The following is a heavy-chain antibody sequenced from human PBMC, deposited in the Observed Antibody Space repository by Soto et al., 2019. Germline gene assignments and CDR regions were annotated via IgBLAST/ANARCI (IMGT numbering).Heavy chain of an antibody. J-gene: IGHJ4*02. Sequence: ASVKVSRKASDYTFTSYGISWVRQAPGQGLEWMGWISAYNGDTNYAHKFQDRVTMTTDTSTTTAYMELRSLSSDDTAVYYCGRDDIILKGWYIDHWGQGTLVTVSS. CDR3: GRDDIILKGWYIDH. CDR2: ISAYNGDT. CDR1: DYTFTSYG. D-gene: IGHD2-8*01. V-gene: IGHV1-18*01.